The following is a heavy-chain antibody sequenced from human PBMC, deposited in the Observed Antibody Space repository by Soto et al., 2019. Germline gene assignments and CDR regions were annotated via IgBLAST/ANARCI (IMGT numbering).Heavy chain of an antibody. D-gene: IGHD5-18*01. V-gene: IGHV1-69*13. CDR2: IIPIFDTA. J-gene: IGHJ4*02. CDR3: AKGYSYGHYYFDY. CDR1: GGTFNSYV. Sequence: SVKVSCKASGGTFNSYVINWVRHAPGQGLEWMGGIIPIFDTANYAQMFQGRATITADESTSTAYMELTSLRSEDTAVYYCAKGYSYGHYYFDYWGQGTLVTVSS.